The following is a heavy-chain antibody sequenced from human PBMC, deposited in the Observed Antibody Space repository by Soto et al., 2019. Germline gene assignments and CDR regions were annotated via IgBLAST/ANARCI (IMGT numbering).Heavy chain of an antibody. D-gene: IGHD1-26*01. Sequence: QVQLVESGGGVVQPGRSLRLSCAASGFTFSSYGMHWVRQAPGKGLEWVAVISYDGSNKYYADSVKGRFTISRDNSKNTLYLQMNSLRAEDTAVYYCAKLIVGAESYDFDYWGQGTLVTVSS. CDR3: AKLIVGAESYDFDY. J-gene: IGHJ4*02. V-gene: IGHV3-30*18. CDR1: GFTFSSYG. CDR2: ISYDGSNK.